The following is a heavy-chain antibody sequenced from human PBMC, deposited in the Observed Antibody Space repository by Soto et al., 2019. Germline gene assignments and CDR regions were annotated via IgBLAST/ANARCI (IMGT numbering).Heavy chain of an antibody. CDR3: ASFRTTVIAYDS. Sequence: QVHLVQSGAEVKKPGASVKISCEASGYTFTSYPIHWVRQAPGQRLEWMGWINTGYDNTNYSPDSQGRVTFTRDVPARTVYMELSGLTSEDTAVYYCASFRTTVIAYDSCGQGALVTVSS. CDR1: GYTFTSYP. J-gene: IGHJ4*02. D-gene: IGHD4-17*01. V-gene: IGHV1-3*04. CDR2: INTGYDNT.